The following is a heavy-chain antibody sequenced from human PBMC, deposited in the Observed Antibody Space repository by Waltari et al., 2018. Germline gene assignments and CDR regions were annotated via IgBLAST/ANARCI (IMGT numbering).Heavy chain of an antibody. CDR3: ARHQVYCGDDRCYPPFDH. D-gene: IGHD2-21*01. Sequence: QLQLQELGPGLVNPSETLLLTCTVSGGSISTKTYYWGWIRQPPGKGLEWIGSFYFSVSAYYNPSLKMRVHISVDSSKNQVSLSLNSVTAADTALYYCARHQVYCGDDRCYPPFDHWGQGTLVNVSS. V-gene: IGHV4-39*01. CDR2: FYFSVSA. J-gene: IGHJ4*02. CDR1: GGSISTKTYY.